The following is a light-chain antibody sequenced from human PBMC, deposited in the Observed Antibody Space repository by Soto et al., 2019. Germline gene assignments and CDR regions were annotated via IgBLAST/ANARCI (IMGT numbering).Light chain of an antibody. CDR2: LGS. J-gene: IGKJ1*01. Sequence: DIVMTQSPLSLPVTPGEPASISCRSSQSLLHSNGYNYLDWYLQKPGQSPQLLIYLGSNRASGVPGRFSGSGSGTDFTLKISRVEAEDVGIYYCMQALQTWTFGQGTKVAIK. V-gene: IGKV2-28*01. CDR1: QSLLHSNGYNY. CDR3: MQALQTWT.